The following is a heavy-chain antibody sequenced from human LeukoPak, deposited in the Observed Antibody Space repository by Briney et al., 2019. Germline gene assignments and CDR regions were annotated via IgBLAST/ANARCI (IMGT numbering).Heavy chain of an antibody. V-gene: IGHV3-21*01. CDR1: GFTFDDYA. J-gene: IGHJ3*02. CDR3: ARDVTSPEAFDI. CDR2: ISSSSRYI. Sequence: GGSLRLSCAASGFTFDDYAMHWVRQAPGKGLEWVSSISSSSRYIYYADSVKGRFTISRDNAKNSLYLQMNSLRAEDTAVYYCARDVTSPEAFDIWGQGTMVTVSS. D-gene: IGHD2-21*02.